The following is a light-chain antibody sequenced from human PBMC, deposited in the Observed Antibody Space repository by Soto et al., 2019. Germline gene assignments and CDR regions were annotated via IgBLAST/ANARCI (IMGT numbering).Light chain of an antibody. Sequence: QSVLTQPPSASGSPGQSVTISCTGASSDVGGYNYVSWCQQHPGKAPKLMIYEVTKRPSGVPDRFSGSKSGNTASLTVSGLQAEDEADYCCSSYAGSNNLVFGGGTKLTVL. V-gene: IGLV2-8*01. CDR2: EVT. CDR3: SSYAGSNNLV. J-gene: IGLJ3*02. CDR1: SSDVGGYNY.